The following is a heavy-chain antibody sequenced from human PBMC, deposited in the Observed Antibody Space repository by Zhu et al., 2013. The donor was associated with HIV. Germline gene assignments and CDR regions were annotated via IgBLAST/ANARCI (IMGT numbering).Heavy chain of an antibody. CDR3: ATRYQLGLKGXALDM. CDR1: GYTFTGHY. CDR2: INPNSGAT. Sequence: QVQLVQSGAEVKKPGASVKVSCKASGYTFTGHYIHWVRQAPGQGLQWMGWINPNSGATLYAQTFQGRVTMTRDTSISTAYMELSRLRSDDTAVSYCATRYQLGLKGXALDMWGQGTMVTVSS. V-gene: IGHV1-2*02. D-gene: IGHD1-1*01. J-gene: IGHJ3*02.